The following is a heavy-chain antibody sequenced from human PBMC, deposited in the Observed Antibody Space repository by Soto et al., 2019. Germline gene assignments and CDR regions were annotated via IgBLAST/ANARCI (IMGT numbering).Heavy chain of an antibody. D-gene: IGHD1-7*01. J-gene: IGHJ6*02. V-gene: IGHV4-30-4*01. Sequence: NPSETLSLTCTVSGGSISSGDYYWSWIRQPPGKGLEWIGYIYYSGSTYYNPSLKSRVTISVDTSKNQFSLKLSSVTDEDTAVYYCARGGGALELNYYYYGMEVWGQGTTVTVS. CDR1: GGSISSGDYY. CDR2: IYYSGST. CDR3: ARGGGALELNYYYYGMEV.